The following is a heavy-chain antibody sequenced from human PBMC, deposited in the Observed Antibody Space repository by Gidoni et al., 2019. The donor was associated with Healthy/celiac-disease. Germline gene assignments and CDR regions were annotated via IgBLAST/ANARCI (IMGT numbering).Heavy chain of an antibody. Sequence: QVQLVESGGGVVQPGRSLRLSCAASGFTFSSYGMHWVRQAPGKGLEWVAVIWYDGSNKYYADSVKGRFTISRDNSKNTLYLQMNSLRAEDTAVYYCARDRNHFWSGYLGYYYYGMDVWGQGTTVTVSS. CDR3: ARDRNHFWSGYLGYYYYGMDV. V-gene: IGHV3-33*01. D-gene: IGHD3-3*02. CDR2: IWYDGSNK. J-gene: IGHJ6*02. CDR1: GFTFSSYG.